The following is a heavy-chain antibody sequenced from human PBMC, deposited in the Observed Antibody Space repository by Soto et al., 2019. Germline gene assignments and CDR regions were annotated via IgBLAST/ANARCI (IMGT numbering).Heavy chain of an antibody. CDR3: AKAAGGDTAMVFDY. J-gene: IGHJ4*02. V-gene: IGHV3-30*18. Sequence: QVQLVESGGGVVQPGRSLRLSCAASGFTFSSYGMHWVRQAPGKGLEWVAVISYDGSNKYYADSVKGRFTISRDNSKNTLYLQMNSLRAEDTAVYYCAKAAGGDTAMVFDYWGQGTLVTVSS. D-gene: IGHD5-18*01. CDR2: ISYDGSNK. CDR1: GFTFSSYG.